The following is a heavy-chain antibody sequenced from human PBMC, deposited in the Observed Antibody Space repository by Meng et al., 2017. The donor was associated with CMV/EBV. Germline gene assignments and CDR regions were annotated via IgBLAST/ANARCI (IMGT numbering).Heavy chain of an antibody. CDR2: IIHILGIA. CDR1: RFTFTGYY. J-gene: IGHJ6*02. CDR3: ASGGDITFGVVILSHYYYYGMDV. D-gene: IGHD3-3*01. Sequence: SVPVSCKASRFTFTGYYIHWVRQPPGQGLEWRGRIIHILGIANYAHKFQGRVTITADKSTSTAYMELSSLRSEDTAVYYCASGGDITFGVVILSHYYYYGMDVWGQGTTVTVSS. V-gene: IGHV1-69*02.